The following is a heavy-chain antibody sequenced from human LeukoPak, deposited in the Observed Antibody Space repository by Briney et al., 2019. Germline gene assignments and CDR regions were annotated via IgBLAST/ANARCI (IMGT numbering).Heavy chain of an antibody. V-gene: IGHV1-24*01. CDR2: FDPEDSET. CDR3: ARFLIVVVPAATHGYYYMDV. Sequence: GASVKVSCKVSGYILTELSLHWVRQAPGKGLEWMGGFDPEDSETIYAQKFQGRVTMTTDASTSTAYMELRSLRSDDTAVYYCARFLIVVVPAATHGYYYMDVWGKGTTVTVSS. J-gene: IGHJ6*03. CDR1: GYILTELS. D-gene: IGHD2-2*01.